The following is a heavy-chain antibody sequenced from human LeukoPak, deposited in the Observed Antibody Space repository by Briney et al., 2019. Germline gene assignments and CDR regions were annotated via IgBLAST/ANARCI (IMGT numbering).Heavy chain of an antibody. Sequence: GASVKVSCKASGGIFSSYAISWVRQAPGQGLEWMGGIIPIFGTANYAQKFQGRVTIAADESTSTAYMELSSLRSEDTAVYYCARGPERYYDILTGSPNWFDPWGQGTLVTVSS. CDR3: ARGPERYYDILTGSPNWFDP. CDR2: IIPIFGTA. D-gene: IGHD3-9*01. V-gene: IGHV1-69*13. CDR1: GGIFSSYA. J-gene: IGHJ5*02.